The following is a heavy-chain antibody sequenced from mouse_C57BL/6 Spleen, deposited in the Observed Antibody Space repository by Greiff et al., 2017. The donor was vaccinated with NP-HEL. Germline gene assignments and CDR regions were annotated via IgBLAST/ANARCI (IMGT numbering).Heavy chain of an antibody. Sequence: EVKLMESGGGLVQPGGSLSLSCAASGFTFTDYYMSWVRQPPGKALEWLGFIRNKANGYTTAYSASAMGRFTITRDNSQSIRYLQMNARRAEDSATYYCASSIWRAMDCWGQGTSVTVSS. J-gene: IGHJ4*01. D-gene: IGHD1-1*02. CDR3: ASSIWRAMDC. CDR1: GFTFTDYY. CDR2: IRNKANGYTT. V-gene: IGHV7-3*01.